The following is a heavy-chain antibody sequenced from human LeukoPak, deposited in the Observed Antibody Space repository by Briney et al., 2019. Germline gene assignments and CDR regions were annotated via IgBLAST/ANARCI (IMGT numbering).Heavy chain of an antibody. J-gene: IGHJ4*02. CDR3: AREGATVVTPGYFDY. V-gene: IGHV1-46*01. CDR2: INPSGGST. D-gene: IGHD4-23*01. Sequence: ASVKVSCKASGYTFTSYYMHWVRQAPGQGLEWMGIINPSGGSTSYAQKFQGRVTMTRDTSISTAYMELSRLRSDDTAVYYCAREGATVVTPGYFDYWGQGTLVTVSS. CDR1: GYTFTSYY.